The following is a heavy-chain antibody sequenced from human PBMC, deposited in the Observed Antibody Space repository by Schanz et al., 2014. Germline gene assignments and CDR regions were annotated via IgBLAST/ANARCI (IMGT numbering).Heavy chain of an antibody. V-gene: IGHV1-69*10. CDR2: IIPIHGIV. D-gene: IGHD5-12*01. J-gene: IGHJ3*02. CDR1: GYTFSDYG. CDR3: ARGGGPEDVFDI. Sequence: QVQLVQSGDEVKKPGASVKVSCKTSGYTFSDYGITWVRQAPGQGLEWVGWIIPIHGIVNYAQRFQDRVRITADKSTSTAYMELSSLRSDDTAVYYCARGGGPEDVFDIWGQGTMVTVSS.